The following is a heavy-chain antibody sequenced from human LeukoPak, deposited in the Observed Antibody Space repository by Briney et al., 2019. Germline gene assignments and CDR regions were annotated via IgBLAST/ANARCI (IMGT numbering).Heavy chain of an antibody. J-gene: IGHJ4*02. V-gene: IGHV3-7*05. CDR2: IKTDGGEQ. CDR3: ATYYYASSACKD. Sequence: PGGSLRLSCAASGFPFSSYAINWVRQAPGKGLEWVANIKTDGGEQYYVDSVKGRFTISRDNAKNSLYLQMNSLRAEDTAVYYCATYYYASSACKDWGQGTLVTVSS. CDR1: GFPFSSYA. D-gene: IGHD3-22*01.